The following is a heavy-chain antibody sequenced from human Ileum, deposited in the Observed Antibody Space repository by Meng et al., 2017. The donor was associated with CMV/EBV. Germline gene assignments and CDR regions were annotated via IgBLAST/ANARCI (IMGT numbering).Heavy chain of an antibody. CDR2: VHGARGT. V-gene: IGHV4-59*12. CDR3: ARGRWTGGWFDP. CDR1: GDSITTYF. J-gene: IGHJ5*02. D-gene: IGHD3/OR15-3a*01. Sequence: SETLSLTCTVSGDSITTYFWTWIRQVPGKGLEYIGYVHGARGTNYNPSFKSRVTISADTPKDQLFLSLSSVTAADTAVYYCARGRWTGGWFDPWGQGILVTVSS.